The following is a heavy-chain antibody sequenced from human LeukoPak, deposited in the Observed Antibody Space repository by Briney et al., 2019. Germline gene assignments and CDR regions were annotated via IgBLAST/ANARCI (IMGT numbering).Heavy chain of an antibody. Sequence: GGSLRLSCAASGFTFSSYAMSWVRQAPGKGLEWVSAISGSGGSTYYADSVKGRFSISRDNSKNTLYLQMNSLRAEDTAVYYCARARKTAMVTMEDYWGQGTLVTVSS. D-gene: IGHD5-18*01. V-gene: IGHV3-23*01. CDR2: ISGSGGST. CDR1: GFTFSSYA. J-gene: IGHJ4*02. CDR3: ARARKTAMVTMEDY.